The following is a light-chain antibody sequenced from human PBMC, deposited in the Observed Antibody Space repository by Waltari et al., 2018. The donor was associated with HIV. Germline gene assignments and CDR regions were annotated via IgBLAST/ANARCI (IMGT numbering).Light chain of an antibody. Sequence: PQSPATISVSPGVSFPVSCRASQTVDDKLAWYQQKPGQSPRLLIYHSSVRAAGVPTRFGGAGSATNFTLTITSLQSEDFALYFCQQYHHWPPLTFGGGSRVELK. J-gene: IGKJ4*01. CDR3: QQYHHWPPLT. V-gene: IGKV3D-15*01. CDR2: HSS. CDR1: QTVDDK.